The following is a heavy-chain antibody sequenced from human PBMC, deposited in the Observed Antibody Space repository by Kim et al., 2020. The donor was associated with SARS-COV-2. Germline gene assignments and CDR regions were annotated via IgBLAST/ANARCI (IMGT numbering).Heavy chain of an antibody. Sequence: GGSLRLSCAASGFTFSGSAMHWVRQASGKGLEWVGRIRSKTNSYTSAYAASGKGRFTISRDDSENTAYLQMNSLKTEDTAVYYCIRYYYDSSGSGVYWGQGTLVTVHS. CDR2: IRSKTNSYTS. CDR1: GFTFSGSA. J-gene: IGHJ4*02. V-gene: IGHV3-73*01. CDR3: IRYYYDSSGSGVY. D-gene: IGHD3-22*01.